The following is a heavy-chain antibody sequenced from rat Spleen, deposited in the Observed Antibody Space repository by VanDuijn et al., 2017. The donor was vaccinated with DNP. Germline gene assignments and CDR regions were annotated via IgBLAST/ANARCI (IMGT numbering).Heavy chain of an antibody. V-gene: IGHV2-41*01. J-gene: IGHJ3*01. CDR3: AGSPESSYIYLPWAY. Sequence: QVQLKESGPGLVQPSQTLSLTCTVSGFSLTDYSVHWVRQPPGKGLEWMGVIWNTGGTRYNSALRSRLTITKDTSKSQVFLKMHSLQIEDTATYYCAGSPESSYIYLPWAYWGQGTLVTVSS. D-gene: IGHD1-2*01. CDR1: GFSLTDYS. CDR2: IWNTGGT.